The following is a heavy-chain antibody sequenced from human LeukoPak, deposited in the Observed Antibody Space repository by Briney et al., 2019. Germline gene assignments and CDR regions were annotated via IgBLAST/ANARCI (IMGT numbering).Heavy chain of an antibody. CDR1: GGSFSGYY. CDR2: INHSGST. CDR3: ARGRYYGSGSSYYFDY. Sequence: PSETLSLACAVYGGSFSGYYWSWIRQPPGKGLEWIGEINHSGSTNYNPSLKSRVTISVDTSKNQFSLKLSSVTAADTAVYYCARGRYYGSGSSYYFDYWGQGTLVTVSS. J-gene: IGHJ4*02. V-gene: IGHV4-34*01. D-gene: IGHD3-10*01.